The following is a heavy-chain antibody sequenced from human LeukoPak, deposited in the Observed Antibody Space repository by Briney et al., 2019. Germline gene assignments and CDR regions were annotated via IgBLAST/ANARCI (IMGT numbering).Heavy chain of an antibody. Sequence: SETLSLTCTVFGGSISSGGDYWSWIRQHPGTGLEWIGYIYYSGSTYYNPSLKSRVTISVDTSKNQFSLKLSSVTAADTAVYYCARALEGYSSSWYRNRYYFDYWGQGTLVTVSS. V-gene: IGHV4-31*03. J-gene: IGHJ4*02. D-gene: IGHD6-13*01. CDR1: GGSISSGGDY. CDR2: IYYSGST. CDR3: ARALEGYSSSWYRNRYYFDY.